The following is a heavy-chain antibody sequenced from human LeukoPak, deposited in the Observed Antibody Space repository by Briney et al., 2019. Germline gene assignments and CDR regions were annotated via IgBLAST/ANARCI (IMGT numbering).Heavy chain of an antibody. CDR3: TTQLMYCSSTSCYPRDY. J-gene: IGHJ4*02. D-gene: IGHD2-2*01. CDR2: IKSKTDGGTT. Sequence: GGSLRLSCAASGFTFSNAWMSWVRQAPGKGLEWVGRIKSKTDGGTTDYAAPVKGRFTISRDDSKNTLYLQMNSLKTEDTAVYYCTTQLMYCSSTSCYPRDYWGQGTLATVSS. V-gene: IGHV3-15*01. CDR1: GFTFSNAW.